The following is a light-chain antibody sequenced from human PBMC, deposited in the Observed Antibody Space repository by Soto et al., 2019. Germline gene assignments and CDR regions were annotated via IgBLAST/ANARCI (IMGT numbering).Light chain of an antibody. Sequence: QPGLTQPRSVSATPGQSVTISCNGTSSDVGRYDYVSWYQQHPGKAAKLIVYDVTERPSGVPDRFSGSKSGNTASLTISGLQAEDEADYSCCSFAGSYSYVFGTGTKVTVL. CDR2: DVT. V-gene: IGLV2-11*01. J-gene: IGLJ1*01. CDR3: CSFAGSYSYV. CDR1: SSDVGRYDY.